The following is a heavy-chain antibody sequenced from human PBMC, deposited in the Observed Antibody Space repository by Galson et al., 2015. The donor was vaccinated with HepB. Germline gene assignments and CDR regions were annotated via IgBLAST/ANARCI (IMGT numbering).Heavy chain of an antibody. CDR1: GDSVSSNSAA. V-gene: IGHV6-1*01. CDR2: TYYRSKWYN. CDR3: ARAGRAYCSGGSCSRSRYFDY. J-gene: IGHJ4*02. D-gene: IGHD2-15*01. Sequence: CAISGDSVSSNSAAWNWIRQSPSRGLEWLGRTYYRSKWYNGYAVSVKSRITINPDTSKNQFSLQLNSVTPEDTAVYYCARAGRAYCSGGSCSRSRYFDYWGQGTLVTVSS.